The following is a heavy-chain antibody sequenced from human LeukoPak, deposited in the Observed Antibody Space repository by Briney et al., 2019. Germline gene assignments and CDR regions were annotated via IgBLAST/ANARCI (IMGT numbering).Heavy chain of an antibody. D-gene: IGHD1-26*01. J-gene: IGHJ4*02. CDR1: GGSFSGYY. CDR2: INHSGST. Sequence: PSETLSLTCAVYGGSFSGYYWSWIRQPPGKGLEWIGEINHSGSTNYNPSLKSRVTISVDTSKNQFSLKLSSVTAADTAVYYGARGRGRGSRYFDYWGQGTLVTVSS. V-gene: IGHV4-34*01. CDR3: ARGRGRGSRYFDY.